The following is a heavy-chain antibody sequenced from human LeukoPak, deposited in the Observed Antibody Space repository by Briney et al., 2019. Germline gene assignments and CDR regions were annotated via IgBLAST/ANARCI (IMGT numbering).Heavy chain of an antibody. CDR3: ARGGKNYYDSSGYYSLFDY. D-gene: IGHD3-22*01. CDR1: GYTFTGYY. V-gene: IGHV1-2*06. CDR2: INPNSGGT. Sequence: GASVKVSCKASGYTFTGYYMHWVRQAPGQGLEWMGRINPNSGGTNYAQKFQGRVTMTRDTSISTAYMELSRLRSDDTAVYYCARGGKNYYDSSGYYSLFDYWGQRTLVTVSS. J-gene: IGHJ4*02.